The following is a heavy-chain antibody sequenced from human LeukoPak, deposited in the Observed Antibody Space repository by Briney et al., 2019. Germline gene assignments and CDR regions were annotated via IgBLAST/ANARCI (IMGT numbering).Heavy chain of an antibody. J-gene: IGHJ4*02. CDR2: INAGNGNT. CDR1: GYTFTSYA. Sequence: GASVKVSCKASGYTFTSYAMHWVRQAPGQRLEWMGWINAGNGNTKYSQKFQGRVTITRDTSASTAYMELSSLRSEDTAVYYCARGRVVVVATDYWGQGTLVTVSS. CDR3: ARGRVVVVATDY. V-gene: IGHV1-3*01. D-gene: IGHD2-15*01.